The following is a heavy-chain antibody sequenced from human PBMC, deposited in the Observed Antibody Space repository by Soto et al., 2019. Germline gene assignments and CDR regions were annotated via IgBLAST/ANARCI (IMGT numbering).Heavy chain of an antibody. CDR1: GYTLTELS. D-gene: IGHD4-17*01. CDR2: FDPEDGET. Sequence: ASVKVSCKVSGYTLTELSMHWVRQAPGKGLEWMGGFDPEDGETIYAQQFQGRVTMTEDTSTDTAYMELSSLRSEDTALYFCTTYHGDYNFDHWGQGTLVTVSS. V-gene: IGHV1-24*01. CDR3: TTYHGDYNFDH. J-gene: IGHJ5*02.